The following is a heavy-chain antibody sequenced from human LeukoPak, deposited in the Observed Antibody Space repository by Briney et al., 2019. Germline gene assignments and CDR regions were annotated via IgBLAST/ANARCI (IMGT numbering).Heavy chain of an antibody. Sequence: GSLRLSCAASGFTFSSYAMSWVRQAPGKGLEWVSAISGSGGSTYYADSVKGRFTTSRDNSKNTLYLQMNSLRAEDTAVYYCAKALTPTGWYSSDSITWGQGTLVTVSS. CDR3: AKALTPTGWYSSDSIT. D-gene: IGHD6-19*01. J-gene: IGHJ5*02. CDR2: ISGSGGST. CDR1: GFTFSSYA. V-gene: IGHV3-23*01.